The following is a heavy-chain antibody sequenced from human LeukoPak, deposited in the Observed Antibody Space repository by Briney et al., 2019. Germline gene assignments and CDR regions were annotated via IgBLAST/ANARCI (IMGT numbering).Heavy chain of an antibody. CDR2: ISVYNDDT. J-gene: IGHJ6*02. CDR1: GYAFRTYG. CDR3: ARSTQLPSEYFNGMDV. Sequence: ASVKVSCKASGYAFRTYGISWVRQAVGQGLEWMGWISVYNDDTHYAQKFQGRLSMTTDTSRSTVYMELRSLRSDDAAVYFCARSTQLPSEYFNGMDVWGQGTTVTVSS. D-gene: IGHD5-24*01. V-gene: IGHV1-18*01.